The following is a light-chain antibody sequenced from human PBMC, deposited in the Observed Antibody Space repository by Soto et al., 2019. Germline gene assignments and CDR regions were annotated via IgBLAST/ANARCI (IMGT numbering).Light chain of an antibody. J-gene: IGLJ1*01. Sequence: QSVRAQPASLSWSPGQSITLSCTGTSSDVGSYHYVSWFQQHPGKAPKLIIFEVSDRPSGVSTRFSGSKSGDTASLTISGLQADDEADYYCSSYTSGRDVYVFGGGTKSPS. CDR1: SSDVGSYHY. CDR3: SSYTSGRDVYV. V-gene: IGLV2-14*01. CDR2: EVS.